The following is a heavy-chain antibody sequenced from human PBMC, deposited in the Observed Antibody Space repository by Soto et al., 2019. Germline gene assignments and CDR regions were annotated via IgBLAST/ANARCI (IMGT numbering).Heavy chain of an antibody. CDR3: ARDGTPIVVVAATDAFDI. Sequence: SETLSLTCTVSGGPISSGDYYWSWIRQPPGKGLEWIGYIYYSGSTYYNPSLKSRVTISVDTSKNQFSLKLSSVTAADTAVYYCARDGTPIVVVAATDAFDIWGQGTMVTVSS. V-gene: IGHV4-30-4*01. D-gene: IGHD2-15*01. CDR1: GGPISSGDYY. J-gene: IGHJ3*02. CDR2: IYYSGST.